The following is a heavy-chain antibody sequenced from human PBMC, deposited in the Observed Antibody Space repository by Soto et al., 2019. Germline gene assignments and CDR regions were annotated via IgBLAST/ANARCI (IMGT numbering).Heavy chain of an antibody. V-gene: IGHV4-30-2*01. CDR2: IYHSGST. D-gene: IGHD3-10*01. CDR3: ARDMVRGLHAFDI. J-gene: IGHJ3*02. Sequence: KPSETLSLTCAVSGGSISSGGYSWSWIRQPPGKGLEWIGYIYHSGSTYYNPSLKSRVTISVDRSKNQFSLKLSSVTAADTAVYYCARDMVRGLHAFDIWGQGTMVTV. CDR1: GGSISSGGYS.